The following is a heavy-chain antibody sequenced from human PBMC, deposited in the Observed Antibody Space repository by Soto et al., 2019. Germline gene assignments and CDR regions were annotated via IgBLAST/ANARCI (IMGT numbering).Heavy chain of an antibody. CDR2: IYYSGST. Sequence: TLEIRSLTCTVSGGSISSYYWSWIRQPPGKGLEWIGYIYYSGSTNYNPSLKSRVTISVDTSKNQFSLKLSSVTAADTAVYYCARGDYDILTGYYYYGMDVWGQGTTVTVSS. J-gene: IGHJ6*02. D-gene: IGHD3-9*01. CDR1: GGSISSYY. V-gene: IGHV4-59*01. CDR3: ARGDYDILTGYYYYGMDV.